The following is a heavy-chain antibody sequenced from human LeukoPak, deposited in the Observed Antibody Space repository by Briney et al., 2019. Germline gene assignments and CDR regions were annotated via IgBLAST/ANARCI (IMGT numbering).Heavy chain of an antibody. CDR1: GYSFNTYW. J-gene: IGHJ3*02. CDR3: ARYSSGWYQGPDAFDI. CDR2: IYPGDSDT. D-gene: IGHD6-19*01. V-gene: IGHV5-51*01. Sequence: GESLKISCKGSGYSFNTYWIGWVRQMPGKGLEWMGIIYPGDSDTRYSPSFQGQVTISADKSISTAYLQWSSLKASDTAMYYCARYSSGWYQGPDAFDIWGQGTMVTVSS.